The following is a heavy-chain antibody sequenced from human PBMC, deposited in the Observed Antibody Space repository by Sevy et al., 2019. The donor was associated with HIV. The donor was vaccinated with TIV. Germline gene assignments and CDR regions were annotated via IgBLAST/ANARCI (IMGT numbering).Heavy chain of an antibody. CDR3: AKTLQKLPFHPHYFDY. J-gene: IGHJ4*02. CDR2: ICATGGST. V-gene: IGHV3-23*01. CDR1: GFALRSYT. D-gene: IGHD2-21*02. Sequence: GGSLRLSCGVSGFALRSYTMNWVRQAPGKGLEWVASICATGGSTYYADSVKGRFTISRDVSKSTLYLQMNSLTAEDTAMFYCAKTLQKLPFHPHYFDYWGQGTLVTVSS.